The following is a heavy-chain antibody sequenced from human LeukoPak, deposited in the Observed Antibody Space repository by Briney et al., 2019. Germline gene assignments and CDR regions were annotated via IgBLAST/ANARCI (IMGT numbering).Heavy chain of an antibody. D-gene: IGHD2-15*01. CDR3: AKAPVTTCRGAFCYPFDY. CDR2: ISSSGSTI. V-gene: IGHV3-48*03. CDR1: GFTFSSYE. J-gene: IGHJ4*02. Sequence: GGSLRLSCAASGFTFSSYEMNWVRQAPGKGLEWVSYISSSGSTIYYADSVKGRFTISRDNAKNSLYLQMNSLRPEDAAVYYCAKAPVTTCRGAFCYPFDYWGLGTLVTVSS.